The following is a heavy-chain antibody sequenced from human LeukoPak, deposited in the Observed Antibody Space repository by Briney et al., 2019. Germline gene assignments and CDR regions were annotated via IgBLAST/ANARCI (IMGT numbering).Heavy chain of an antibody. CDR3: ARGVEPLAANTLAY. D-gene: IGHD1-14*01. CDR1: GFTVITND. CDR2: LYSDGNT. J-gene: IGHJ4*02. Sequence: GGSLRPSCSASGFTVITNDMTWVRQAPGKGLEWVSVLYSDGNTKYADSVQGRFTISRDNSKNTLYLEMNSLSPDDTAVYYCARGVEPLAANTLAYWGQGNLFTVSS. V-gene: IGHV3-53*01.